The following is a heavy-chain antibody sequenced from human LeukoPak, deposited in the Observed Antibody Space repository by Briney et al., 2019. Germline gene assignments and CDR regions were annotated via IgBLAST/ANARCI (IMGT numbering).Heavy chain of an antibody. CDR1: GYTFTSYG. Sequence: ASVKVSCKASGYTFTSYGISWVRQAPGQGLEWMGWISAYNGNTNYAQKLQGRVTMTTDTCTSTAYMELRSLRSDDTAVYYCARLGVAGDPSSAEYFQHWGQGTLLTVSS. CDR3: ARLGVAGDPSSAEYFQH. D-gene: IGHD6-19*01. J-gene: IGHJ1*01. V-gene: IGHV1-18*01. CDR2: ISAYNGNT.